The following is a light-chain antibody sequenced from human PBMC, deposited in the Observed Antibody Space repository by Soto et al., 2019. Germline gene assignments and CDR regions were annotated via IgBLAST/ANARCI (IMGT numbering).Light chain of an antibody. CDR1: SSNIGSNT. V-gene: IGLV1-44*01. J-gene: IGLJ1*01. CDR2: SNN. Sequence: QSFLTQPPSASVTPGHSFTISCSGSSSNIGSNTVNWYQQLPGTAPKLLIYSNNQRPSGVPDRFSGSKSGTSASLAISGLQSEDEADYYCAAWDDSLNGRYVFGTGTKVTAL. CDR3: AAWDDSLNGRYV.